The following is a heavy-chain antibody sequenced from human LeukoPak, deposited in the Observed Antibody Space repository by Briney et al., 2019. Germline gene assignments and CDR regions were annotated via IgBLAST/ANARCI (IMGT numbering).Heavy chain of an antibody. CDR3: ARNGQEMATIDY. Sequence: GGSLRLSCAASGFTFSSYGMHWVRQAPGKGLEWVAVIWYDGSNKYYADSVKGRFTISRDNSKNTLYLQMNSLRAEDTAVYYCARNGQEMATIDYWGQGTLVTVSS. CDR1: GFTFSSYG. J-gene: IGHJ4*02. D-gene: IGHD5-24*01. V-gene: IGHV3-33*01. CDR2: IWYDGSNK.